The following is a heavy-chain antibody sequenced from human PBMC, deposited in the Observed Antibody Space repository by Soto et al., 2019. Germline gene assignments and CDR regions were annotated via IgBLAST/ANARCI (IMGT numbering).Heavy chain of an antibody. Sequence: EVQLVESGGGLVQPGRSLRLSCAASAFTFGDYAMHWVRQAPEKGLEWVSCISWNSGNIVYVDSVEGRFTISRDNAKNSLYLQRNSLRPEDTAFYYCAKGYTTSCFAHFDFWGQGALVTVSS. CDR1: AFTFGDYA. CDR3: AKGYTTSCFAHFDF. CDR2: ISWNSGNI. J-gene: IGHJ4*02. D-gene: IGHD2-2*01. V-gene: IGHV3-9*01.